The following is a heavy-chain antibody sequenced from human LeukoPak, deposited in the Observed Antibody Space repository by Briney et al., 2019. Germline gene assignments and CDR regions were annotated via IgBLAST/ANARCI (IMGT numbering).Heavy chain of an antibody. J-gene: IGHJ4*02. V-gene: IGHV3-23*01. CDR2: ISGSGGST. Sequence: GGSLRLSCAASGFSFGTYVMNWVRQAPGKGLEWVSAISGSGGSTYYAASVKGRFTISRDNSKNMLVLQMNSLRAEDTAVYYCAKDEYYYDTSGSYPDYWGQGTLVIVSS. CDR1: GFSFGTYV. D-gene: IGHD3-22*01. CDR3: AKDEYYYDTSGSYPDY.